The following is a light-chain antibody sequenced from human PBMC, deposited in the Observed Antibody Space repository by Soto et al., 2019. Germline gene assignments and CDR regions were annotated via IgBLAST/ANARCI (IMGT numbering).Light chain of an antibody. CDR1: QSVSARS. CDR2: GAS. Sequence: ENVLTQSPGTLSLSPGERATLSCRASQSVSARSLAWYQHKPGQSPRLLIHGASSRATGIPDRFSGSGSGTDFTLTISRLEREDFAVYYCQQYGSSWYTFGQGTKLEIK. V-gene: IGKV3-20*01. J-gene: IGKJ2*01. CDR3: QQYGSSWYT.